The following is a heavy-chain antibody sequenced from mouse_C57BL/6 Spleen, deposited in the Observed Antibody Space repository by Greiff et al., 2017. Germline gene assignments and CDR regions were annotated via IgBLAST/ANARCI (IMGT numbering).Heavy chain of an antibody. CDR2: IYPGGGYT. V-gene: IGHV1-63*01. CDR1: GYTFTNYW. CDR3: ASGRTDSSGYVFAY. J-gene: IGHJ3*01. Sequence: QVQLQQSGAELVRPGTSVKMSCKASGYTFTNYWIGWAKQRPGHGLEWIGDIYPGGGYTNYNEKFKGKATLTADKSSSTAYMQFSSLTSEDSAIYYCASGRTDSSGYVFAYWGQGTLVTVSA. D-gene: IGHD3-2*02.